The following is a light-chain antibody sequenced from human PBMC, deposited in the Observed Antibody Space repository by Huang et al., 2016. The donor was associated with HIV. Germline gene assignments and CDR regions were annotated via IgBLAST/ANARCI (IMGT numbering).Light chain of an antibody. J-gene: IGKJ3*01. CDR1: QDISNY. V-gene: IGKV1-33*01. CDR2: DAS. Sequence: DIQMNQSPSSLSASVGDRVTISCQANQDISNYLNWYQQKPGKAPKLLIYDASNLETGVPSRFSARGSGTDFTITISSLQPEDTATYYCQQYNDPTGFTFGPGTKVDIK. CDR3: QQYNDPTGFT.